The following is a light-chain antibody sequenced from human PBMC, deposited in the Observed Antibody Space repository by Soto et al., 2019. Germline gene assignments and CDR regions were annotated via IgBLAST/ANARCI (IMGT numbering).Light chain of an antibody. CDR3: QQRSNWYT. Sequence: EIVLTQSPATLSLSPGERATLSCRASQSISSFLTWYQHKPGQAPRLLIYDASKRATGIPARFSGGGSGTDFTLTISSLEHEDFGVYYCQQRSNWYTFGPGTKLEIK. CDR2: DAS. V-gene: IGKV3-11*01. CDR1: QSISSF. J-gene: IGKJ2*01.